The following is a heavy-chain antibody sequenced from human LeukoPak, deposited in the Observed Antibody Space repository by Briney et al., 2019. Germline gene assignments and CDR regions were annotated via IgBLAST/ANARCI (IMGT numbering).Heavy chain of an antibody. D-gene: IGHD6-19*01. J-gene: IGHJ6*02. V-gene: IGHV3-9*01. CDR2: ISWSSGRI. Sequence: GGSLRLSCAASGFTFDDYAMHWVGQAPGKGVEGVSGISWSSGRIVYADSVKGRFTISRDNAKNSLYLQMNGLRPEDTALYYCAKDRIAVTGPLAMDVWGQGTTVIVSS. CDR3: AKDRIAVTGPLAMDV. CDR1: GFTFDDYA.